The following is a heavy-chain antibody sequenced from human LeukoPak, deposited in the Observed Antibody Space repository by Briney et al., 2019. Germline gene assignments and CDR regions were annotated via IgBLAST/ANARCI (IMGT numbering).Heavy chain of an antibody. CDR1: GFTFSSYS. V-gene: IGHV3-21*01. CDR3: ARDLEVAARGNDAFDI. J-gene: IGHJ3*02. D-gene: IGHD6-19*01. Sequence: PGGSLRLSCAASGFTFSSYSMNWVRQAPGKGLEWVSSISSSSYIYYADSVKGRFTISRDNAKNSLYLQMNSLRAEDTAVYYCARDLEVAARGNDAFDIWGQGTMVTVSS. CDR2: ISSSSYI.